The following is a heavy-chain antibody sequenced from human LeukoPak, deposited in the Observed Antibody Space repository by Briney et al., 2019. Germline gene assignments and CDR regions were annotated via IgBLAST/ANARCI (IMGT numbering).Heavy chain of an antibody. V-gene: IGHV4-38-2*02. CDR1: GYSISSNSY. D-gene: IGHD1-26*01. CDR2: IFHSGTT. J-gene: IGHJ4*02. CDR3: ARDSGTWRGSSDY. Sequence: SETLSLTCTVSGYSISSNSYWGWIRQPPGKGLEWIGSIFHSGTTYYNPSLTSRVTISVDTSKNQFSLNLSSVTAADTAVYYCARDSGTWRGSSDYWGQGTLVTVSS.